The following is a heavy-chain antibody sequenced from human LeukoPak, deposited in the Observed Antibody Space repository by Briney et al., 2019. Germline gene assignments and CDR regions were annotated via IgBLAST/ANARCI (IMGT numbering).Heavy chain of an antibody. CDR1: GFTFSSYG. J-gene: IGHJ3*02. D-gene: IGHD3-10*01. CDR3: ARDPDYYGFDGAFDI. V-gene: IGHV3-30*03. Sequence: GGSLRLSCAASGFTFSSYGMHWVRQAPGKGLEWVAVISYDGSNKYYADSVKGRFTISRDNAKNSLYLQMNSLRAEDTAVYYCARDPDYYGFDGAFDIWGQGTMVTVSS. CDR2: ISYDGSNK.